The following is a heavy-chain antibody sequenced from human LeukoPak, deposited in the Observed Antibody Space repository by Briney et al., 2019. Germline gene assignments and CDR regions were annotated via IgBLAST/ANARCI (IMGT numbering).Heavy chain of an antibody. V-gene: IGHV4-34*01. CDR2: INHSGST. Sequence: SEALSLICAVYGGSFSGYYWSWIRQPPGKGLEWIGEINHSGSTNYNPSLKSRVTISVDTSKNQFSLKLSSVTAADTAVYYCARGRLNGSGSDYNRWGYYFDYWGQGTLVTVSS. CDR3: ARGRLNGSGSDYNRWGYYFDY. D-gene: IGHD3-10*01. CDR1: GGSFSGYY. J-gene: IGHJ4*02.